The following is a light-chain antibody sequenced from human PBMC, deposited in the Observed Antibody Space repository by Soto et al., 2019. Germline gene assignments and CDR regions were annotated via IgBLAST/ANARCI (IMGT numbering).Light chain of an antibody. J-gene: IGKJ5*01. Sequence: IQMTQSPSSLSASVGDRVTVTCRARQSIRSYLNWYQQISGKAPKLLISFATSVQSGVPSSFSGSGSGTDFNLTINSLQREDSATYYCQQTYSSLRTFGQGTRLEIK. CDR3: QQTYSSLRT. CDR2: FAT. V-gene: IGKV1-39*01. CDR1: QSIRSY.